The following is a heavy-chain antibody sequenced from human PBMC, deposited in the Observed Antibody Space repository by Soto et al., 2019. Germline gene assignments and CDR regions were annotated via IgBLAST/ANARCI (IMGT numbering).Heavy chain of an antibody. J-gene: IGHJ4*02. Sequence: QVQLVQSGAEVKKPGASVKVSCKASGYTFTGYYMHWVRQAPGQGLEWMGWINPNSGGTNYAQKFQGWVTMTRDTSISTAYMELSGLRSDDTAVYYCAILGGERGYCSGGSCPFDYWGQGTLVTVSS. CDR1: GYTFTGYY. D-gene: IGHD2-15*01. CDR2: INPNSGGT. V-gene: IGHV1-2*04. CDR3: AILGGERGYCSGGSCPFDY.